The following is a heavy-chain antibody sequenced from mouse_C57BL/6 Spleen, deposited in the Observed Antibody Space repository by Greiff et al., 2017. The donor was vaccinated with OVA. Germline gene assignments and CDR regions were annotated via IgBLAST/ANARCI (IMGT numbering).Heavy chain of an antibody. D-gene: IGHD1-1*01. CDR1: GFTFSDYG. CDR2: ISSGSSTT. CDR3: ARMITTVVPCDY. V-gene: IGHV5-17*01. J-gene: IGHJ2*01. Sequence: EVQLVESGGGLVKPGGSLKLSCAASGFTFSDYGMHWVRQAPEKGLEWVAYISSGSSTTYFADTVKGRFTISRDNAKNTLFLQMTSLRSEDTAMYYCARMITTVVPCDYWGQGTTLTVSS.